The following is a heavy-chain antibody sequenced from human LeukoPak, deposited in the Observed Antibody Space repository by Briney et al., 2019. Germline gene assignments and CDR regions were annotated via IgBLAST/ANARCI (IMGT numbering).Heavy chain of an antibody. CDR2: IYYSGST. Sequence: SETLSLTCTVSGGSISSYYWSWIRQPPGKGLEWIGYIYYSGSTNYNPSLKSRVTISVDTSKNQFSLKLSSVTAADTAVYYCATYYYDSSGWNIDYWGQGTLVTVSS. D-gene: IGHD3-22*01. CDR1: GGSISSYY. V-gene: IGHV4-59*12. CDR3: ATYYYDSSGWNIDY. J-gene: IGHJ4*02.